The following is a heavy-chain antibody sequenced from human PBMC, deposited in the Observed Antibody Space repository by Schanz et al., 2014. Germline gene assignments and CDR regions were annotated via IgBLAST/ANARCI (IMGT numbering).Heavy chain of an antibody. CDR2: ISHDGYST. J-gene: IGHJ3*02. CDR3: AKGRFGELSAFDI. D-gene: IGHD3-10*01. CDR1: GFTFSIYA. Sequence: VQLVESGGGLVQPGGSLRLSCSASGFTFSIYAMHWVRQAPGKGLEYVSAISHDGYSTYYADSVKGRFTMSRDNAKNSVFLQMNSLRAEDTAVYYCAKGRFGELSAFDIWGQGTMVTVSS. V-gene: IGHV3-64*04.